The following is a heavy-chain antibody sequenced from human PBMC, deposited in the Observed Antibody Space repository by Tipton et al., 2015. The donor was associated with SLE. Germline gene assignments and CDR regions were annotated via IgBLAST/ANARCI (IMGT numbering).Heavy chain of an antibody. Sequence: TLSLTCALYGGSFSGYYWSWIRQPPGKGLEWIGYIYYSGSTNYNPSLKSRVTISVDTSKNQFSLKLSSVTAADTAVYYCARATYYYDSSGSMGWYFDLWGRGTLVTVSS. D-gene: IGHD3-22*01. CDR2: IYYSGST. J-gene: IGHJ2*01. CDR3: ARATYYYDSSGSMGWYFDL. CDR1: GGSFSGYY. V-gene: IGHV4-59*01.